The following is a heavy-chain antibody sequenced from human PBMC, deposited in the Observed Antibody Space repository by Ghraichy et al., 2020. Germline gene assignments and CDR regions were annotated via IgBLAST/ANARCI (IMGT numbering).Heavy chain of an antibody. CDR2: INDDGKEK. CDR1: GFTFRSSW. Sequence: ESLNISCAASGFTFRSSWVSWVRQAPGKGLEWVANINDDGKEKYYVDSVKGRFTISRDNAKNSLFLQMNSLRADDTAVYYCARDPLHGALDYWGQGTLVTVSS. V-gene: IGHV3-7*03. D-gene: IGHD3-10*01. CDR3: ARDPLHGALDY. J-gene: IGHJ4*02.